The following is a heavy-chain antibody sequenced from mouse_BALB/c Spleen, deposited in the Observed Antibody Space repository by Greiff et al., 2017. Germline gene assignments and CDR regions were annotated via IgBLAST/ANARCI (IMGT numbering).Heavy chain of an antibody. CDR2: INPSTGYT. D-gene: IGHD1-1*01. CDR1: GYTFTSYW. J-gene: IGHJ3*01. CDR3: ARSGGSAPWFAY. Sequence: VQLQQSGAELAKPGASVKMSCKASGYTFTSYWMHWVKQRPGQGLEWIGYINPSTGYTEYNQKFKDKATLTADKSSSTAYMQLSSLTSEDSAVYYCARSGGSAPWFAYWGQGTLVTVSA. V-gene: IGHV1-7*01.